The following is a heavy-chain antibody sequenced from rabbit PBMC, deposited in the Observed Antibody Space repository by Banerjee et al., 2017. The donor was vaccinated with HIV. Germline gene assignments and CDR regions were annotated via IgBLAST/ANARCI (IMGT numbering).Heavy chain of an antibody. J-gene: IGHJ2*01. CDR1: GIDFSPFA. CDR2: IYPRGGSA. D-gene: IGHD6-1*01. V-gene: IGHV1S47*01. CDR3: ARAGAAGYGYWDGFDP. Sequence: QEQLVESGGGLVTLGGSLKLSCKASGIDFSPFAISWVRQAPGKGLEWIAYIYPRGGSADYASWVNGRFTLSLDNAQNTAFLQMTSLTDADTATYFCARAGAAGYGYWDGFDPWGPGTLVTVS.